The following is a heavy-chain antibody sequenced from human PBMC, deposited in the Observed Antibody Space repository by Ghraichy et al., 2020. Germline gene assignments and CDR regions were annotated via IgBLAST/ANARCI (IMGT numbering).Heavy chain of an antibody. J-gene: IGHJ4*02. CDR1: GFTFRSYA. CDR2: IGGGGIST. V-gene: IGHV3-23*01. Sequence: GESLNISCAASGFTFRSYAMSWVRQAPGKGLEWVSTIGGGGISTYYADSVKGRFTISRDNAKNSLYLQMNSLRAEDTAVYYCARDLGGGWYFDYWGQGALVTVSS. D-gene: IGHD6-19*01. CDR3: ARDLGGGWYFDY.